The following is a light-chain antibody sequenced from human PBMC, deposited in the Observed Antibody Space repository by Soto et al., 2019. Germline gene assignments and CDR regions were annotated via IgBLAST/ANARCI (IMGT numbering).Light chain of an antibody. V-gene: IGLV2-23*01. CDR3: CSSAPESTYV. CDR1: SDDVVAYNS. J-gene: IGLJ1*01. Sequence: QSALAQPASVSGSPGQSITISCTGTSDDVVAYNSVSWYQQLPHKAPQVILYKGTQRPSGVSSRFSGSTSGNAASLTISGLQADGEADYYCCSSAPESTYVFGTGTKLTVL. CDR2: KGT.